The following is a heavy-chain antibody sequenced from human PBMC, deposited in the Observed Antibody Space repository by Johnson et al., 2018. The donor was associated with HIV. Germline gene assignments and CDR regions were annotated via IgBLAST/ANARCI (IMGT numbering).Heavy chain of an antibody. V-gene: IGHV3-7*02. J-gene: IGHJ3*02. Sequence: VQLMESGGGLVQPGGSLRLSCAASGFTFSSYWMSWVRQAPGKGLEWVANIKQDGSEKYYVDSVKGRFAISRDNAKNALYLQMNSLSTDDTAVYFCARGPLYYFASGLWAFDIWGQGTMVTVSS. CDR3: ARGPLYYFASGLWAFDI. D-gene: IGHD3-10*01. CDR2: IKQDGSEK. CDR1: GFTFSSYW.